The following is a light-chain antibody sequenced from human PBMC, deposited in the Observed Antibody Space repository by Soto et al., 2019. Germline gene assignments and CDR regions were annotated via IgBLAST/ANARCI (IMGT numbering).Light chain of an antibody. Sequence: QSALTQPPSASGSPGQSVTISCTGTSSDVGGYNYVSWYQQHPGKAPKLIIYEVSKRPSGVPGRFSGSKSGNTASLTVSGLQAEDEADYHCISYAGSNNFAFGTGTKVTVL. V-gene: IGLV2-8*01. J-gene: IGLJ1*01. CDR3: ISYAGSNNFA. CDR1: SSDVGGYNY. CDR2: EVS.